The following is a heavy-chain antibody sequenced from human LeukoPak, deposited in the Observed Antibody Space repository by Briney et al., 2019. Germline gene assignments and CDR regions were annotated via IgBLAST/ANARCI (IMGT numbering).Heavy chain of an antibody. CDR3: ARLSSSWYYYYYYMDV. Sequence: GGSLRLSCAASGFTFSSYWMSWVRQAPGKGLEWVANIKQDGSEKYYVDSVKGRFTISRDNAKNSLYLQMNSLRAEDTAVYYCARLSSSWYYYYYYMDVWGKGTTVTVSS. V-gene: IGHV3-7*01. CDR2: IKQDGSEK. D-gene: IGHD6-13*01. J-gene: IGHJ6*03. CDR1: GFTFSSYW.